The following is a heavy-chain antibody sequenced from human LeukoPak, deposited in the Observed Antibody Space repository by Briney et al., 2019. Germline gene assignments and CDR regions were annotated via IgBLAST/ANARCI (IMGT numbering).Heavy chain of an antibody. J-gene: IGHJ5*02. CDR2: INAGNGNT. V-gene: IGHV1-3*01. CDR3: ARDKSVRGVSNWFDP. D-gene: IGHD3-10*01. Sequence: ASVKVSCKASGYTFTSNAMHWVRQAPGQRLEWMGWINAGNGNTKYSQKFQGRVTITRDTSASTAYMELSSLRSEDTAVYYCARDKSVRGVSNWFDPWGQGTLVTVSS. CDR1: GYTFTSNA.